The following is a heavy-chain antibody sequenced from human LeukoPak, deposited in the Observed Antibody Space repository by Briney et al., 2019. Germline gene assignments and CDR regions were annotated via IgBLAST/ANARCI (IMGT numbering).Heavy chain of an antibody. CDR2: IYSGGST. V-gene: IGHV3-53*01. D-gene: IGHD3-10*01. J-gene: IGHJ5*02. CDR3: ARNYYGSGSRFDP. CDR1: GIIVGSNY. Sequence: GGSLRLSCAASGIIVGSNYMSWVRQAPGKGLEWVSVIYSGGSTYYADSVKGRFTISRDSSKNMLYLQMNSLRAEDTAVYYCARNYYGSGSRFDPWGQGTLVTVSS.